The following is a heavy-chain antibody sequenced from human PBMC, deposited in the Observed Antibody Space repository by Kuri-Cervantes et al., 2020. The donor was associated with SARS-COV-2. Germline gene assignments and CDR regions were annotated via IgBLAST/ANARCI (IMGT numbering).Heavy chain of an antibody. CDR3: ARVIGSSWFRNYYYYMDV. CDR2: ISAYNGNT. D-gene: IGHD6-13*01. Sequence: ASVKVSCKASGGTFSSYTISWVRQAPGQGLEWMGWISAYNGNTNYAQKLQGRVTMTTDTSTSTAYMELRSLRSDDTAVYYCARVIGSSWFRNYYYYMDVWGRGTTVTVSS. V-gene: IGHV1-18*01. CDR1: GGTFSSYT. J-gene: IGHJ6*03.